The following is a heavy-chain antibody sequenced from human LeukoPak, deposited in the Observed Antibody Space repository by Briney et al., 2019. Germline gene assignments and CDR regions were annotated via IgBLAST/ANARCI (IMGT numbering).Heavy chain of an antibody. J-gene: IGHJ4*02. CDR3: ARRNYGDYDHYFDY. V-gene: IGHV4-59*08. CDR2: IYCSGST. D-gene: IGHD4-17*01. CDR1: GCSISGYY. Sequence: PSETLSLTCTVSGCSISGYYWSWIRQPPGQGLEWIGCIYCSGSTNYNPSLKSRVTISGDTSRNQFSLRLSSVTAADTAVYFCARRNYGDYDHYFDYWGQGILVTVSS.